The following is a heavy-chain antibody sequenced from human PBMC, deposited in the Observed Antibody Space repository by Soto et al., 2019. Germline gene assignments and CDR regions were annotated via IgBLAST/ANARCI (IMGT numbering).Heavy chain of an antibody. CDR1: GYTFTNYW. CDR3: ARGIRPPTYYFEY. CDR2: MYPGDSDT. Sequence: GESLKISCKASGYTFTNYWIGWVRQMPGKGLELMGIMYPGDSDTRYSPSFRGQVTISADKSISTAYLQWSSLKASDTAMYYCARGIRPPTYYFEYWGQGTLVTVSS. D-gene: IGHD6-6*01. V-gene: IGHV5-51*01. J-gene: IGHJ4*02.